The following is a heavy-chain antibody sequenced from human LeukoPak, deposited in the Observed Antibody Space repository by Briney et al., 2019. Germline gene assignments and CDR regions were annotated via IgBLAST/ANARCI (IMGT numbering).Heavy chain of an antibody. CDR3: ARPEWLGWYFDL. CDR2: INHSGST. Sequence: SETLSLTCAVYGGSFSGYYWSWIRQPPGKGLEWIGEINHSGSTNYNPSLKSRVTISVDTSKNQFSLKLSSVTAADTAVYYCARPEWLGWYFDLWGRGTLVTVSS. CDR1: GGSFSGYY. D-gene: IGHD5-12*01. V-gene: IGHV4-34*01. J-gene: IGHJ2*01.